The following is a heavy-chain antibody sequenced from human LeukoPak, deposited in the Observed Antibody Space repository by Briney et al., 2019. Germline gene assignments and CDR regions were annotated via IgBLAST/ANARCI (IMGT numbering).Heavy chain of an antibody. D-gene: IGHD6-6*01. V-gene: IGHV1-18*01. Sequence: ASVKVSCEASGYTFTTYGISWVRQAPGQGLEWMGWISAYNGKTNYAQKFQGRVTMTTDTSTSTAYMELRGLSSDDTAVYYCARDSVAARPGWFDPWGQGTLVTVSS. J-gene: IGHJ5*02. CDR3: ARDSVAARPGWFDP. CDR2: ISAYNGKT. CDR1: GYTFTTYG.